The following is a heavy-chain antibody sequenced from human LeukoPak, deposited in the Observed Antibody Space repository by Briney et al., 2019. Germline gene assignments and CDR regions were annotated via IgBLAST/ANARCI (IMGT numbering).Heavy chain of an antibody. Sequence: AASVKVSCKASGYTFTGCFIHYVRQAPGQGLEWMGWINPNSGGTNYAQKFQGRVTMTRDTSISTAYMELSRLRSDDTAVYYCAREMVRIYCSSTSCYRSFGYWGQGTLVTVSS. CDR2: INPNSGGT. CDR1: GYTFTGCF. V-gene: IGHV1-2*02. CDR3: AREMVRIYCSSTSCYRSFGY. J-gene: IGHJ4*02. D-gene: IGHD2-2*02.